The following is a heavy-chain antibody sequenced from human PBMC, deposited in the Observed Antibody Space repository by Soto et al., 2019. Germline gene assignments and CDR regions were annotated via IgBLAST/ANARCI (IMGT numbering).Heavy chain of an antibody. D-gene: IGHD5-12*01. Sequence: PGGSLRLSCAASGFTFSSYAMSWVRQAPGKGLEWVSAISGSGGSTYYADSVKGRFTISRDNSRNTLYLQMNSLRAEDTAVYYCAKGIYSGYGPPDYWGQGTLVTVSS. V-gene: IGHV3-23*01. CDR1: GFTFSSYA. J-gene: IGHJ4*02. CDR2: ISGSGGST. CDR3: AKGIYSGYGPPDY.